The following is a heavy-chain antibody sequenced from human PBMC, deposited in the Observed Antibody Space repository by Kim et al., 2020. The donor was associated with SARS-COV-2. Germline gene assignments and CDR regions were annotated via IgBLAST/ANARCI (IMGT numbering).Heavy chain of an antibody. Sequence: GGSLRLSCAASGFTFSSYWMHWVRQVPGKGLIWVSRIKSDGTDTVYADSVKGRFTVSRDNARNTLYLQMKSLRAEDTALYYCVRVVYYYDSNAFGPWGQGTLVTVSP. J-gene: IGHJ5*02. CDR2: IKSDGTDT. V-gene: IGHV3-74*01. CDR3: VRVVYYYDSNAFGP. CDR1: GFTFSSYW. D-gene: IGHD3-22*01.